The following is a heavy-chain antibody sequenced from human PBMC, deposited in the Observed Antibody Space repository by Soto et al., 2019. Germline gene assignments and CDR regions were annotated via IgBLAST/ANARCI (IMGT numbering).Heavy chain of an antibody. V-gene: IGHV5-10-1*03. CDR1: GYSFPSYW. J-gene: IGHJ5*02. D-gene: IGHD6-6*01. Sequence: EVQLVQSGAEVKKPGESLKISCQGSGYSFPSYWISWVRQMPGKGLQWMGRIDPSDSYINYSPSFEGHVNISIDKSINTAYLQWSSLKASDIAIYYCARHGQLALFDQWGQGTLVTVSS. CDR3: ARHGQLALFDQ. CDR2: IDPSDSYI.